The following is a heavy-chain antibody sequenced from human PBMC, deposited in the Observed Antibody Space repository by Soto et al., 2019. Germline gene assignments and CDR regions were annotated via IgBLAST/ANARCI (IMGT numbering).Heavy chain of an antibody. V-gene: IGHV4-30-4*08. CDR1: GGSISSGGYY. D-gene: IGHD3-10*01. Sequence: PSETLSLTCTVSGGSISSGGYYWSWIRQLPGKGLEWIGYIYYIGSTQHNPSLKSRVTISVDTSKNRFSLKLSSVTAADTTVYYYARVSRGVRGVPKWFDPWGQGTLVTVS. CDR3: ARVSRGVRGVPKWFDP. CDR2: IYYIGST. J-gene: IGHJ5*02.